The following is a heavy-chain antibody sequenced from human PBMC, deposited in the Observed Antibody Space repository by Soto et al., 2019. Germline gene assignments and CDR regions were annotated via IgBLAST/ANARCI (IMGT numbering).Heavy chain of an antibody. CDR3: ARDSSYYGVLEWLPRYYYYGMDV. J-gene: IGHJ6*02. CDR1: GGTFSSYA. V-gene: IGHV1-69*06. Sequence: ASVKVSCKASGGTFSSYAISWVRQAPGQGLEWMGGIIPIFGTANYAQKFQGRVTITADKSTSTAYMELSSLRSEDTAVYYCARDSSYYGVLEWLPRYYYYGMDVWGQGTTVTVSS. CDR2: IIPIFGTA. D-gene: IGHD3-3*01.